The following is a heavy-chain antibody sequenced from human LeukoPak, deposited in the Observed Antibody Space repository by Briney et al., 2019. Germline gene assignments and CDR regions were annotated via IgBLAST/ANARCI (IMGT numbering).Heavy chain of an antibody. D-gene: IGHD4-23*01. CDR1: EFIFSCYV. Sequence: PEASLILSSAASEFIFSCYVMHWGRKPPSKGLEWVACIHYDGSDKYYADSVKGRFTISRDNSKNTLYLQMNSLRAEDKAVYYCAKDLGNSFDYWGQGTLVTVSS. V-gene: IGHV3-30*02. CDR2: IHYDGSDK. CDR3: AKDLGNSFDY. J-gene: IGHJ4*02.